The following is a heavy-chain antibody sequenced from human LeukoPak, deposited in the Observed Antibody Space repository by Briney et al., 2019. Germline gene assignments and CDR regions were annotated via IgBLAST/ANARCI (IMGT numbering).Heavy chain of an antibody. Sequence: GGSLRLSLASSGCTLTRHGMQLVRDAPGKGLECATLRSLDGPNEQYADSVKGRFTISRDNSKNTLYVQMNSRRGKDTGVFYCAKDGGTWNDFACWGQGTLVTVSS. CDR2: RSLDGPNE. V-gene: IGHV3-30*18. D-gene: IGHD1-1*01. CDR1: GCTLTRHG. J-gene: IGHJ4*02. CDR3: AKDGGTWNDFAC.